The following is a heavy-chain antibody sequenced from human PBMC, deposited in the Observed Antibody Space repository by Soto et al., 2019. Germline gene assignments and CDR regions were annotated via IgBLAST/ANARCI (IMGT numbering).Heavy chain of an antibody. CDR3: AKSPSLTTLAWFDP. CDR2: ISGSSGST. CDR1: GFTFRSYW. Sequence: GGSLRLSCAASGFTFRSYWMSWVRQAPGKGLEWVSGISGSSGSTYYSDSVKGRFTISRDNSKNMLYLQMNSLRAEDTASYFCAKSPSLTTLAWFDPWGQGTLVTLSS. D-gene: IGHD4-17*01. J-gene: IGHJ5*02. V-gene: IGHV3-23*01.